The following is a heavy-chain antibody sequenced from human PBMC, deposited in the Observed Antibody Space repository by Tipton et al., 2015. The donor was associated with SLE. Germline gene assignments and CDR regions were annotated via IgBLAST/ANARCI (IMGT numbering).Heavy chain of an antibody. Sequence: TLSLTCTVSGGSISSGGYYWSWVSQPPGTGLEWSGEINHSGSTNYNPSLKSRVTISVDTSKNQFSLKLSSVTASDTAVDYCARHEVVDAFDIWGQGTMVTVSS. D-gene: IGHD2-15*01. V-gene: IGHV4-39*01. CDR1: GGSISSGGYY. J-gene: IGHJ3*02. CDR2: INHSGST. CDR3: ARHEVVDAFDI.